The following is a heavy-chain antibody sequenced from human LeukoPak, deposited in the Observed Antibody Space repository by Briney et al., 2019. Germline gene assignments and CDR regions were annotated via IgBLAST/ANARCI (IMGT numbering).Heavy chain of an antibody. J-gene: IGHJ5*02. CDR1: GYSFTSYW. Sequence: GESLKISCKGSGYSFTSYWIGWVRQMPGKGLEWMGTINPKDSDTRYSPSFQGQVTISADKSINTAYLQWSSLKASDTAMYYCARGDIMTGYYVWFDPWGQGTLVTVSS. CDR2: INPKDSDT. V-gene: IGHV5-51*01. CDR3: ARGDIMTGYYVWFDP. D-gene: IGHD3-9*01.